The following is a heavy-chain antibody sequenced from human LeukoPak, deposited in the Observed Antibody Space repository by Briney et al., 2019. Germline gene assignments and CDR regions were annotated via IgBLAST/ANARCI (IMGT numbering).Heavy chain of an antibody. CDR3: AIDLVRDDSSGYYYGAFYI. D-gene: IGHD3-22*01. CDR2: IYSVGST. CDR1: GFTVSSNY. J-gene: IGHJ3*02. V-gene: IGHV3-66*01. Sequence: PGGSLRLSCAASGFTVSSNYMSWVRQAPGKGLEWVSVIYSVGSTYYDDSVKGRFTISRDNSKNPLYFQMNSLRVEDTAVYYCAIDLVRDDSSGYYYGAFYIWGQGKMVTVSS.